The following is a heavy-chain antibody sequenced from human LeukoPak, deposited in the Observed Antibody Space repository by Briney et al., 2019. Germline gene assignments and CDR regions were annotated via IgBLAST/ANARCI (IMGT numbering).Heavy chain of an antibody. J-gene: IGHJ5*02. CDR2: IYTSGST. D-gene: IGHD3-10*02. CDR3: ARDHRALFGRSGVSNNWFDP. V-gene: IGHV4-4*07. CDR1: GGSISSYY. Sequence: ETLCLTCTVSGGSISSYYCSWIRQPAGKGLDWIGRIYTSGSTNYNPSLKSLLSMCVDTPKNQFSLKLSYVTAADTAVYYCARDHRALFGRSGVSNNWFDPWGRGTLDPVSS.